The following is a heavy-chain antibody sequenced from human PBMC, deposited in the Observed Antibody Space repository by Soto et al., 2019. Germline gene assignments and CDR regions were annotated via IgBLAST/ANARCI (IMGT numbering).Heavy chain of an antibody. D-gene: IGHD6-19*01. CDR3: ARTTTVAGTPEFDY. CDR2: ISYYGSTK. J-gene: IGHJ4*02. V-gene: IGHV3-30-3*01. CDR1: GFTFSSFS. Sequence: VQLEESGGGVVQSGRSLSLSCAASGFTFSSFSLHWVRQAPGKGLEWLALISYYGSTKYNPDSVKGRFIISRDNSKNTLYLQLNSLRPEDTAVYYCARTTTVAGTPEFDYWGQGTLVTVSS.